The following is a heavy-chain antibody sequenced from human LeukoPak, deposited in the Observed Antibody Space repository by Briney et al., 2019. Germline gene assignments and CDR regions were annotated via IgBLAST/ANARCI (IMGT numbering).Heavy chain of an antibody. J-gene: IGHJ4*02. CDR1: GFTFSSYW. CDR3: ARFSRGFDY. CDR2: IYSGGST. Sequence: GGSLRLSCAASGFTFSSYWMHWVRQAPGKGLEWVSVIYSGGSTYYADSVKGRFTISRDNSKNTLYLQMNSLRAEDTAVYYCARFSRGFDYWGQGTLVTVSS. D-gene: IGHD1-26*01. V-gene: IGHV3-66*01.